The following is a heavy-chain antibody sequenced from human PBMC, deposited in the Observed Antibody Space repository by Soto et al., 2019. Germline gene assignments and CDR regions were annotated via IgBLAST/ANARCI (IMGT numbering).Heavy chain of an antibody. D-gene: IGHD6-6*01. CDR2: ISGSGGST. CDR3: VREASSSGLHLDH. CDR1: GFTFSSYA. Sequence: PGGSLRLSCAASGFTFSSYAMSWVRQAPGKGLEWVSAISGSGGSTYYADSVKGRFTISRGNSKNTLYLQMNSLRAEDAAVYYCVREASSSGLHLDHWGRGTLVTVSS. J-gene: IGHJ4*02. V-gene: IGHV3-23*01.